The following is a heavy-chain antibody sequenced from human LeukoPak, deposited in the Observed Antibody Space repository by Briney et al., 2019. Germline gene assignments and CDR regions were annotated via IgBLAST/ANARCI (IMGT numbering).Heavy chain of an antibody. V-gene: IGHV3-7*05. CDR3: ASTQTFDY. CDR2: IMQDGSEK. Sequence: SGGSLRLSCAASGFTFSNYWMSWVRQAPRKGLEWVANIMQDGSEKYYADSVKGRFTISRDNAKSSLYLQLNSLRVEDTAVYHCASTQTFDYWGQGTLVTVPS. J-gene: IGHJ4*02. CDR1: GFTFSNYW.